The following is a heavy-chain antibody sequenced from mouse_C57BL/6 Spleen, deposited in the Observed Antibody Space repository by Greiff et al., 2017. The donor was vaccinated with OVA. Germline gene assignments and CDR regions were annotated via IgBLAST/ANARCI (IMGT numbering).Heavy chain of an antibody. J-gene: IGHJ4*01. CDR1: GYAFSSYW. D-gene: IGHD3-2*02. V-gene: IGHV1-80*01. CDR2: IYPGDGDT. CDR3: AREQLRLRAMDY. Sequence: QVQLQQSGAELVKPGASVKISCKASGYAFSSYWMNWVKQRPGKGLEWIGQIYPGDGDTNYNGKFKGKATLTADKSSSTAYMQLSSLTSEDSAVYFCAREQLRLRAMDYWGQGTSVTVSS.